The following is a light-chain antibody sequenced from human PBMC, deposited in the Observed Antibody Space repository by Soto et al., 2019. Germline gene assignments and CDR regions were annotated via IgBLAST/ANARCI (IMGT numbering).Light chain of an antibody. CDR1: QSINNNS. CDR2: GAS. J-gene: IGKJ1*01. CDR3: QQYGGSPRT. V-gene: IGKV3-20*01. Sequence: ELVLTQSPGTLSLSPGERATLSCSASQSINNNSLAWYQQKRGQAPRLLIYGASSRSTGIPDRFSGSESGTDFTLTISRLEPEDCAVYYCQQYGGSPRTFCQGTKVEIK.